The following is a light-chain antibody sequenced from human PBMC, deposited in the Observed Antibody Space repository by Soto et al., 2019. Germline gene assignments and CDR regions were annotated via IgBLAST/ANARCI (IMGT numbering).Light chain of an antibody. CDR3: QSYDSSLSAWV. Sequence: QSVLTQPPSVSGAPGQRVTISCIGAGYDVHWYQQLPGTAPKVLIYGNNNRPSGVPDRFSGSKSGTSDSLAITGLQAEDEADYYCQSYDSSLSAWVFGGGTTLPVL. J-gene: IGLJ3*02. CDR2: GNN. CDR1: GAGYD. V-gene: IGLV1-40*01.